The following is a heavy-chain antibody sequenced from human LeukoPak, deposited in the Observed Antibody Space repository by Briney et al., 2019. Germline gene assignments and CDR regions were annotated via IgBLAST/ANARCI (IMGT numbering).Heavy chain of an antibody. Sequence: GGSLRLSCAASVFTFRSYEMNWVRHAPGEGREWVSYISSSGSTIYYADSVKRRFTISRDNAKNSLYLQMNSLRADDTAVYYCARERVTMVRRAFDIWGQGTMVPVSS. D-gene: IGHD3-10*01. CDR2: ISSSGSTI. CDR3: ARERVTMVRRAFDI. J-gene: IGHJ3*02. CDR1: VFTFRSYE. V-gene: IGHV3-48*03.